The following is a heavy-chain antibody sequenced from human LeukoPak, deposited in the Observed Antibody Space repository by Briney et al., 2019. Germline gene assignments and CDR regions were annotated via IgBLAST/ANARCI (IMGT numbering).Heavy chain of an antibody. Sequence: PGGSLRLSCAASGFTFSSYAMHWVRQAPGKGLEWVAVISYDGSNKYYADSVKGRFTISRDNSKNTLYLQMNSLRAEDTAVYYCARAEDTAMATGSDIWGQGTMVTVSS. V-gene: IGHV3-30-3*01. J-gene: IGHJ3*02. CDR2: ISYDGSNK. CDR3: ARAEDTAMATGSDI. CDR1: GFTFSSYA. D-gene: IGHD5-18*01.